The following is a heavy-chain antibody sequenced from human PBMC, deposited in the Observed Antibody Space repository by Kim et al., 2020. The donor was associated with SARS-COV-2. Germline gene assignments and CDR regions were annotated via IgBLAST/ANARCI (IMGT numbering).Heavy chain of an antibody. J-gene: IGHJ4*02. Sequence: GRFTISRDNAKNSLYLQMNSLRAEDTAVYYCARDMTYYYGSGSYFYYFDYWGQGTLVTVSS. CDR3: ARDMTYYYGSGSYFYYFDY. D-gene: IGHD3-10*01. V-gene: IGHV3-11*06.